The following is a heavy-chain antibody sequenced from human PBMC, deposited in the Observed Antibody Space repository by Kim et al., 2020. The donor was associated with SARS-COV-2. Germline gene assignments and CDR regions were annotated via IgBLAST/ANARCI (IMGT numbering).Heavy chain of an antibody. V-gene: IGHV7-4-1*02. CDR1: GYTFTSYA. D-gene: IGHD3-3*01. Sequence: ASVKVSCKASGYTFTSYAMNWVRQAPGQGLEWMGWINTNTGNPTYAQGFTGRFVFSLDTSVSTAYLQISSLKAEDTAVYYCFHGGIFWSGYYGPQNYGMDVWGQGTTVTVSS. CDR2: INTNTGNP. CDR3: FHGGIFWSGYYGPQNYGMDV. J-gene: IGHJ6*02.